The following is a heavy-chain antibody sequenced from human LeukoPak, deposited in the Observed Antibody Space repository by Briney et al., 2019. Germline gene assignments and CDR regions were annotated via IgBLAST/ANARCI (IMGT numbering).Heavy chain of an antibody. CDR3: ARDSGHVDTAMAHDY. V-gene: IGHV3-48*04. CDR1: GFTFSSYR. D-gene: IGHD5-18*01. J-gene: IGHJ4*02. CDR2: ISTGGTII. Sequence: GGSLRLSCAASGFTFSSYRMNWVRQAPGKGLEWVSYISTGGTIIYYADSVKGRFTISRDNAKNSLYLQMNSLRAEDTAVYYCARDSGHVDTAMAHDYWGQGTLVTVSS.